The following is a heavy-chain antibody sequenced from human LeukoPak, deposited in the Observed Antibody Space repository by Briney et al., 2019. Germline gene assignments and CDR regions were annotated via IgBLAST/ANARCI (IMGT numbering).Heavy chain of an antibody. D-gene: IGHD1-26*01. Sequence: GGSLRLSCAASGFTFSSYAMSWVRQAPGKGLEWVSAISGSGGSTYYADSAKGRFTISRDNSKNTLYLQMNSLRAEDTAVYYCAKGTLWELPLAPFDYWGQGTLVTVSS. J-gene: IGHJ4*02. CDR1: GFTFSSYA. CDR3: AKGTLWELPLAPFDY. CDR2: ISGSGGST. V-gene: IGHV3-23*01.